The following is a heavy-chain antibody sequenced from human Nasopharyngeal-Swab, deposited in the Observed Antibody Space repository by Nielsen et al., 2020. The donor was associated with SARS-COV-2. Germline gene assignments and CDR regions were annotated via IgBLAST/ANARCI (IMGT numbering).Heavy chain of an antibody. J-gene: IGHJ2*01. CDR1: GFTFNTYA. Sequence: GASLKISCAASGFTFNTYAMAWVRQAPGKGLDWVSTLNGNGGSSSYAASVKGRFTISRDNSRNTLSLQMNNLRPEDTGVYYCAKNMALTVAGYFWDFDPWGRGTLVTVSS. CDR3: AKNMALTVAGYFWDFDP. CDR2: LNGNGGSS. V-gene: IGHV3-23*01. D-gene: IGHD6-19*01.